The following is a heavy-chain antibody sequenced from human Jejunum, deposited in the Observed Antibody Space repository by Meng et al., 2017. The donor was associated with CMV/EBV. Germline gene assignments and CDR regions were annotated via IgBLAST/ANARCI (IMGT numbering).Heavy chain of an antibody. V-gene: IGHV3-48*04. CDR1: GFAFSSNS. CDR2: ITSSSSTV. CDR3: ARDPVLSGLDV. J-gene: IGHJ6*02. Sequence: ASGFAFSSNSMNWVRQAPGKGLEWISYITSSSSTVFYADSVRGRFTISRDNANNSLYLQMNNLRADDTALYYCARDPVLSGLDVWGQGAKGTVSS.